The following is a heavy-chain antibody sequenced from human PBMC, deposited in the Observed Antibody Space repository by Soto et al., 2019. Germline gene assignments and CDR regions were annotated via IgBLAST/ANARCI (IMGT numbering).Heavy chain of an antibody. V-gene: IGHV3-7*01. CDR3: ARGRPIDY. J-gene: IGHJ4*02. CDR2: IKPDGSET. Sequence: GGSLRLSCAASGFTFSSYAMSWVRQAPGKGLEWVANIKPDGSETAYVDSVKGRFTISRDNSRNSLDLQMNSLRAEDTAIYYCARGRPIDYWGQGTQVTVSS. CDR1: GFTFSSYA.